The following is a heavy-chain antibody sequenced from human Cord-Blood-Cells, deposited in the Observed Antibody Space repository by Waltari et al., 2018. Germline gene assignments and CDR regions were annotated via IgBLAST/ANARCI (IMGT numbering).Heavy chain of an antibody. Sequence: QVQLVESGGGVVQPGRSLRLSFAASGFPFSSHGMHWVRQAPGKGRGWVAVISYDGSNKYYADSVKGRFTISRDNSKNTLYLQMNSLRAEDTAVYYCAGAENYWYFDLWGRGTLVTVSS. J-gene: IGHJ2*01. CDR2: ISYDGSNK. CDR1: GFPFSSHG. V-gene: IGHV3-30*03. CDR3: AGAENYWYFDL.